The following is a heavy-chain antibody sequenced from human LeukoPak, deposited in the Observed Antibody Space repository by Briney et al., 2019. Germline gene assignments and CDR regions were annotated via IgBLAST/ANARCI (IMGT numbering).Heavy chain of an antibody. J-gene: IGHJ4*02. CDR1: GGSISSGSYY. CDR2: IYTSGST. Sequence: SETLSLTCTVSGGSISSGSYYWSWIRQPAGKGLEWIGRIYTSGSTNYNPSLKSRVTISVDTSKNQFSLKLSSVTAADTAVYYCAREGHYYGSGSYPQWGQGTLVTVSS. CDR3: AREGHYYGSGSYPQ. V-gene: IGHV4-61*02. D-gene: IGHD3-10*01.